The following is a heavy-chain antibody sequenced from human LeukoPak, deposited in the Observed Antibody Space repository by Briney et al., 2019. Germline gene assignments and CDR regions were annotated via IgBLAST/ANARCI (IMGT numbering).Heavy chain of an antibody. CDR1: GFTFSGYS. V-gene: IGHV3-21*06. CDR3: ARDRAVKARIGGMDV. Sequence: GGSLTLSCAASGFTFSGYSMNWVRQAPGKGLEWVSYISESSSHTYNADSVKGRFTISRDNAKNSLYLQMNSLRVEDTGIYYCARDRAVKARIGGMDVWGQGTTVIVSS. CDR2: ISESSSHT. D-gene: IGHD4-4*01. J-gene: IGHJ6*02.